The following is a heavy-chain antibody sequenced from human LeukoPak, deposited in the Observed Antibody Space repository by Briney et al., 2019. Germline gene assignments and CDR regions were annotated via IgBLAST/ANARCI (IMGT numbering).Heavy chain of an antibody. Sequence: SQTLSLTCTVSGGSISSGGCYWSWIRQPPGKGLEWIGYIYHSGSTYYNPSLKSRVTISVDRSKNQFSLKLSSVTAADTAVYYCARGSKIYDSSAWGYWGQGTLVTVSS. CDR3: ARGSKIYDSSAWGY. J-gene: IGHJ4*02. CDR2: IYHSGST. CDR1: GGSISSGGCY. D-gene: IGHD3-22*01. V-gene: IGHV4-30-2*01.